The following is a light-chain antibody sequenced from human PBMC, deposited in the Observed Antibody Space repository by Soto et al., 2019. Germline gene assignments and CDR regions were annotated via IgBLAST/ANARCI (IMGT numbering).Light chain of an antibody. J-gene: IGKJ4*01. CDR2: GAS. CDR1: QSVSSH. V-gene: IGKV3-11*01. Sequence: EIVLTQSPASLSLSPGERATLSCRASQSVSSHLAWFQQRPGQAPRLLIYGASNRATGIPARFGGSGSGTNFTLTISSLEPEDFAVYYCQQRSNWPPVLTFGGGTMVEIK. CDR3: QQRSNWPPVLT.